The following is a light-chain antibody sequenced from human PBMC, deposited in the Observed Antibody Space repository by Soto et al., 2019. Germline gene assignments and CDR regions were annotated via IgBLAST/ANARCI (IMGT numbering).Light chain of an antibody. V-gene: IGLV2-14*01. CDR2: DVN. Sequence: QSLLAQPASVSSSPGQSITISCTGTNSDVGSYNRVSLYQRPPGTAPKLIIYDVNNRPSGVSYRFSGSKSGNTASLTISGLQAEDEADYYCNSYTTSETYVFGTGTKVTVL. CDR3: NSYTTSETYV. J-gene: IGLJ1*01. CDR1: NSDVGSYNR.